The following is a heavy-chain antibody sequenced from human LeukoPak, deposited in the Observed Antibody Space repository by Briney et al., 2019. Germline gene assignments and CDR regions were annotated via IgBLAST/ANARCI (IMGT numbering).Heavy chain of an antibody. Sequence: GGSLRLSCAASGFTFSSYAMHWVRQAPGKGLEWVAVISYDGSNEYYADSVKGRFTISRDNSKNALYLQMNSLRAEDTAVYYCARDFFVSWAYYYYYYMDVWGKGTTVTVSS. CDR1: GFTFSSYA. CDR3: ARDFFVSWAYYYYYYMDV. V-gene: IGHV3-30*04. J-gene: IGHJ6*03. CDR2: ISYDGSNE. D-gene: IGHD6-13*01.